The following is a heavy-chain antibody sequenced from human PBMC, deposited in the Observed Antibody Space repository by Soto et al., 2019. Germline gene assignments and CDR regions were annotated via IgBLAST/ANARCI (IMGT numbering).Heavy chain of an antibody. CDR2: ISHEGGTQ. Sequence: QVQLAESGGGVVQPGGSLRLSCAASGFTFSDYGIDWIRQAPGKGLEWVAVISHEGGTQYYADSVRGRFTVSRDNSKNILYLQMDSLSPEDTAVYFCAKEGSPKVSRWDDYWGQGTLLTVSS. D-gene: IGHD1-26*01. CDR3: AKEGSPKVSRWDDY. CDR1: GFTFSDYG. J-gene: IGHJ4*02. V-gene: IGHV3-30*18.